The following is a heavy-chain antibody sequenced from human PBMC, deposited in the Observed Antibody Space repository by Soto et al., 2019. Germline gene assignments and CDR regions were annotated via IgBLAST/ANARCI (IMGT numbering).Heavy chain of an antibody. V-gene: IGHV3-7*05. CDR2: IKQDGSEK. J-gene: IGHJ3*02. CDR3: ARDIGVAADDI. CDR1: GFTFSIYW. Sequence: GGALRLSCAAPGFTFSIYWMSWLPQAPGKGLEWVANIKQDGSEKYHVDSVKGRFTISRDNAKNSLYLQMNSLRTEDTAVYYCARDIGVAADDIWGQGTMVTVSS. D-gene: IGHD6-19*01.